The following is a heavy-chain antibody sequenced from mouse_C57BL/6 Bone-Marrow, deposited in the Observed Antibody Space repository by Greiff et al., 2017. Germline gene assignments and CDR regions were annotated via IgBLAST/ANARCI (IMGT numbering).Heavy chain of an antibody. J-gene: IGHJ3*01. CDR1: GYTFTSYG. V-gene: IGHV1-81*01. Sequence: QVHVKQSGAELARPGASVKRSCKASGYTFTSYGISWVKQRTGQGLEWIGEIYPRSGNTYYNEKFKGKATLTADKSSSTAYMELRSLTSEDSAVYFCARSRDYDGFAYWGQGTLVTVSA. CDR2: IYPRSGNT. CDR3: ARSRDYDGFAY. D-gene: IGHD2-4*01.